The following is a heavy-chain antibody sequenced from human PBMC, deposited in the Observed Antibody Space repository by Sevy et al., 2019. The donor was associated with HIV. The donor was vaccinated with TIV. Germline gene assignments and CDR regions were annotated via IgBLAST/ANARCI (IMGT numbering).Heavy chain of an antibody. CDR3: AGGGYDFPY. CDR1: GFTFSSYG. D-gene: IGHD3-3*01. CDR2: IWYDGSNK. J-gene: IGHJ4*02. Sequence: GGSLRLSCVASGFTFSSYGMHWVRQAPGKGLEWVAVIWYDGSNKYYADSVKGRFTISRDNSKNTLYLQMNSLRAEDTAGYYCAGGGYDFPYWGQGTLVTVSS. V-gene: IGHV3-33*08.